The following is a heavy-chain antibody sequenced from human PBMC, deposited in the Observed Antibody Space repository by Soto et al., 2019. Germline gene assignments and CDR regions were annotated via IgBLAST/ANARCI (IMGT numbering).Heavy chain of an antibody. CDR1: GGSISSSNW. V-gene: IGHV4-4*02. J-gene: IGHJ4*02. CDR2: IYHSGST. CDR3: AREYYDSVGWRVSDY. Sequence: QVQLQESGPGLVKPSGTLSLTCAVSGGSISSSNWWSWVRQPPGKGLEWIGEIYHSGSTYYNPSLKSRVTMSVDKAKNQFSLKLSSVTAADTAVYYCAREYYDSVGWRVSDYWGQGTLVTVSS. D-gene: IGHD3-22*01.